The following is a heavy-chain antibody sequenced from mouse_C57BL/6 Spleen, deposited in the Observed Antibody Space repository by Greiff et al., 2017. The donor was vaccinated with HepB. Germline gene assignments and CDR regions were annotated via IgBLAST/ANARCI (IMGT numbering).Heavy chain of an antibody. CDR2: INPYNGGT. J-gene: IGHJ3*01. CDR1: GYTFTDYY. V-gene: IGHV1-19*01. CDR3: ARVDGYLFAY. Sequence: VQLQQSGPVLVKPGASVKMSCKASGYTFTDYYMNWVKQSHGKSLEWIGVINPYNGGTSYNQKFKGKATLTVDKSSSTAYMELNSLTSEDSAVYYCARVDGYLFAYWGQGTLVTVSA. D-gene: IGHD2-3*01.